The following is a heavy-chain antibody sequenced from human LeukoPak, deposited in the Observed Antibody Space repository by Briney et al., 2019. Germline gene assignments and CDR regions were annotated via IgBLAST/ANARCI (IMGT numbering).Heavy chain of an antibody. V-gene: IGHV4-4*07. CDR3: ARQPPQYYGMDV. CDR2: IYTSGST. D-gene: IGHD1-14*01. J-gene: IGHJ6*02. Sequence: SETLSLTCTVSGGSFSNYYWSWIRQPAGKGLEWIGRIYTSGSTNYNPSVKSRVTTSVDTSNNQFSLKLTSVTAADTAVYYCARQPPQYYGMDVWGQGTTVTVSS. CDR1: GGSFSNYY.